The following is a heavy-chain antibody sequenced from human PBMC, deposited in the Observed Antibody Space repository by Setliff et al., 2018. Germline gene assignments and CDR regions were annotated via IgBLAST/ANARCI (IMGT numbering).Heavy chain of an antibody. CDR3: ATGPDIGEFGGNYFNY. J-gene: IGHJ4*02. CDR1: GYTFTNYY. Sequence: ASVKVSCKASGYTFTNYYIHWVRQAPGQGLEWMGRINPNSGGTNYAQKFQGRVTMTRDTSITTAYMDLTSLRSDDTAVYYCATGPDIGEFGGNYFNYWGQGTLVTVSS. V-gene: IGHV1-2*06. CDR2: INPNSGGT. D-gene: IGHD2-15*01.